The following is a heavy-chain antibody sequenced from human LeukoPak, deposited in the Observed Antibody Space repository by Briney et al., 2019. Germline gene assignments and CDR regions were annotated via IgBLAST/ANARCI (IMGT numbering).Heavy chain of an antibody. CDR1: GFTFSSYG. D-gene: IGHD3-10*01. J-gene: IGHJ4*02. Sequence: GGSLRLSCAASGFTFSSYGMHWVRQAPGKGLEWVAVISYDGSNKYYADPVKGRFTISRDNSKNTLYLQMNSLRAEDTAVYYCAKDLMVRGVTPDYWGQGTLVTVSS. CDR3: AKDLMVRGVTPDY. V-gene: IGHV3-30*18. CDR2: ISYDGSNK.